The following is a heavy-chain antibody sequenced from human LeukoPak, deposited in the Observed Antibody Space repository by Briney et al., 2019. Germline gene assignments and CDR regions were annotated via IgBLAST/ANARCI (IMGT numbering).Heavy chain of an antibody. Sequence: GGSLRLSCAASGFTFSSYWMNWARQAPGKGLEWVSAISGSGGSTYYADSVKGRFTISRDNSKNTLYLQMNSLRAEDTAVYYCAKDGIAARRYYFDYWGQGTLVTVSS. J-gene: IGHJ4*02. CDR3: AKDGIAARRYYFDY. V-gene: IGHV3-23*01. CDR2: ISGSGGST. D-gene: IGHD6-6*01. CDR1: GFTFSSYW.